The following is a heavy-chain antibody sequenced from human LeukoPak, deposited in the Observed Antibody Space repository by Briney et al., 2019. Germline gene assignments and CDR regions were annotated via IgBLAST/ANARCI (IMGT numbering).Heavy chain of an antibody. V-gene: IGHV3-48*04. D-gene: IGHD3-22*01. CDR3: ARAGTDLNYYDSSGLTSNYYYYMEV. CDR1: GFTFSSYS. Sequence: GGSLRLSCAASGFTFSSYSMNWVRQAPGKGLGWVLDIISRSSTINYADSVKGRFTISRDHAKNSLYLQMNRLRAEDTAVYYCARAGTDLNYYDSSGLTSNYYYYMEVWGKGTTVTVS. J-gene: IGHJ6*03. CDR2: IISRSSTI.